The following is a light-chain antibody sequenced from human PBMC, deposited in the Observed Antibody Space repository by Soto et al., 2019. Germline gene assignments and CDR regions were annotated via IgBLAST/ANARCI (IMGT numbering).Light chain of an antibody. CDR3: QQYGRSPGLFT. J-gene: IGKJ3*01. Sequence: EIVLTQSPGTLSLSPGERATLSCRASQSVSSSYLAWYQQKPGQAPRLLIYGALRRATGIPDRFSGGGSGTDFTLTISRLEPEDFAVYYCQQYGRSPGLFTFGPGTKVDI. CDR1: QSVSSSY. CDR2: GAL. V-gene: IGKV3-20*01.